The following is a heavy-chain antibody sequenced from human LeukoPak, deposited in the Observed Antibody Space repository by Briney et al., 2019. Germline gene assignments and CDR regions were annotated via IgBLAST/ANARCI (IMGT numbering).Heavy chain of an antibody. V-gene: IGHV3-53*01. CDR3: ARAQVTLRYYYYMDV. Sequence: PGGSLRLSCAASGFTVSSNYMSWVRQAPGKGLEWVSVIYSGGSTYYADSVKGRFTISRDNSKNTLYLQMNSLRAEDTAVYYCARAQVTLRYYYYMDVWGKGTTVTISS. CDR2: IYSGGST. D-gene: IGHD5-18*01. J-gene: IGHJ6*03. CDR1: GFTVSSNY.